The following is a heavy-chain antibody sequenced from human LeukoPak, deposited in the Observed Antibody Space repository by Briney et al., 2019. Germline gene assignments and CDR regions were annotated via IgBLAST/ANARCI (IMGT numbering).Heavy chain of an antibody. CDR3: ARGARRGGSSWYGNWFDP. D-gene: IGHD6-13*01. CDR1: VYTFTSYG. J-gene: IGHJ5*02. V-gene: IGHV1-18*01. CDR2: ISAYNGNT. Sequence: GASVKVSCKASVYTFTSYGISWVRQAPGQGLEWMGWISAYNGNTNYAQKLQGRVTMTTDTSTSTAYMELRSLRSGDTAVYYCARGARRGGSSWYGNWFDPWGQGTLVTVSS.